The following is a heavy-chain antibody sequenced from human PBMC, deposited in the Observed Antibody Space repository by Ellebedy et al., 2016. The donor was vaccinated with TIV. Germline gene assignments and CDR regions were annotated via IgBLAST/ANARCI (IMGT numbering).Heavy chain of an antibody. CDR1: GGTFSAYY. CDR3: ARGRALRFLEFISPIFDS. D-gene: IGHD3-3*01. J-gene: IGHJ4*02. Sequence: MPSETLSLTCAVSGGTFSAYYWTWIRQPPGKGLEWIGEINHSGSTRYNPSLKSRVIMSVDTSNNQFSLNLKSVTAADTAVYYCARGRALRFLEFISPIFDSWGQGTLATVSS. V-gene: IGHV4-34*01. CDR2: INHSGST.